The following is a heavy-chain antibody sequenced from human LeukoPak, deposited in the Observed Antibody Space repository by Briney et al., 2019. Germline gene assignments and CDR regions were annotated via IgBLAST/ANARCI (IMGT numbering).Heavy chain of an antibody. Sequence: ASVKVSCKASGYTFTSYYMHWVRQAPGQGLEWMGIINPSGGSTSYAQKFQGRVTMTRDTSTSTVYMELSSLRSVDTAVYYCARGGVYYYDSSGYYSNDPFDYWGQGTLVTVSS. CDR1: GYTFTSYY. V-gene: IGHV1-46*01. CDR2: INPSGGST. D-gene: IGHD3-22*01. CDR3: ARGGVYYYDSSGYYSNDPFDY. J-gene: IGHJ4*02.